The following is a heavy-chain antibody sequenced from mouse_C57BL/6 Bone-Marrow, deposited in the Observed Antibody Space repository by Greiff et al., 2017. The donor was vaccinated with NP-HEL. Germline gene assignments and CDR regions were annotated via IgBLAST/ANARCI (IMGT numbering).Heavy chain of an antibody. CDR2: INPNNGGT. D-gene: IGHD2-3*01. Sequence: VQLKQSGPELVKPGASVKISCKASGYTFTDYYMNWVKQSHGKSLEWIGDINPNNGGTSYNQKFKGKATLTVDKSSSTAYMELRSLTSEDSAVYYCARRLLHAMDYWGQGTSVTVSS. CDR1: GYTFTDYY. CDR3: ARRLLHAMDY. V-gene: IGHV1-26*01. J-gene: IGHJ4*01.